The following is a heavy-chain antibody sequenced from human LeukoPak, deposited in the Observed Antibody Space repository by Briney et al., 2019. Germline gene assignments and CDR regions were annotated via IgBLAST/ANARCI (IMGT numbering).Heavy chain of an antibody. V-gene: IGHV1-46*01. CDR1: VCIFTMLF. CDR2: INPRDGSA. CDR3: ARDKGNSTTWSLSYYYGMDL. D-gene: IGHD2-2*01. J-gene: IGHJ6*02. Sequence: ASVKVSCKACVCIFTMLFMHWVRQAPGPGLEGVGVINPRDGSATVAQQFQGRVSMTRDTSTNTVYMAVSRLRSDDTALYYCARDKGNSTTWSLSYYYGMDLWGQGTTVTVSS.